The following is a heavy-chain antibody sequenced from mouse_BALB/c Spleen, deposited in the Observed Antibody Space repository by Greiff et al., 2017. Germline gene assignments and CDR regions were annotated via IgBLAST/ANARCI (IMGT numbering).Heavy chain of an antibody. V-gene: IGHV3-8*02. D-gene: IGHD2-4*01. Sequence: DVQLQESGPSLVKPSQTLSLTCSVTGDSITSGYWNWIRKFPGNKLEYMGYISYSGSTYYNPSLKSRISITRDTSKNQYYLQLNSVTTEDTATYYCAGNDYDVRAWFAYWGQGTLVTVSA. CDR2: ISYSGST. CDR3: AGNDYDVRAWFAY. J-gene: IGHJ3*01. CDR1: GDSITSGY.